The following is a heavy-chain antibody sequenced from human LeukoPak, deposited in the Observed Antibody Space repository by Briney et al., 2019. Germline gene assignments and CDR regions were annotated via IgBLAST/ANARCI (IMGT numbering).Heavy chain of an antibody. V-gene: IGHV1-2*04. CDR2: INPNSGST. D-gene: IGHD1-26*01. CDR3: AREGGSGSYYLDY. CDR1: GYTFTGYY. Sequence: ASVKVSCKASGYTFTGYYMHWVRQAPGQGLEWMGWINPNSGSTNYAQKFQGWVTMTRDTSISTAYMELSRLRSDDTAVYYCAREGGSGSYYLDYWGQGTLVTVSS. J-gene: IGHJ4*02.